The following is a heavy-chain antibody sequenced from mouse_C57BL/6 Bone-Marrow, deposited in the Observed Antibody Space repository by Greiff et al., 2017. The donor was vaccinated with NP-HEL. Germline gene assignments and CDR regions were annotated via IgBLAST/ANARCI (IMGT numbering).Heavy chain of an antibody. V-gene: IGHV1-81*01. D-gene: IGHD1-1*01. CDR2: IYPRSGNT. J-gene: IGHJ2*01. CDR1: GYTFTSYG. CDR3: ARWDTTVVEGDYFDY. Sequence: VQLQQSGAELARPGASVKLSCKASGYTFTSYGISWVKQRTGQGLEWIGEIYPRSGNTYYNEKFKGKATLTADKSSSTAYMELRSLTSEDSAVYFCARWDTTVVEGDYFDYWGLGTTLTVSS.